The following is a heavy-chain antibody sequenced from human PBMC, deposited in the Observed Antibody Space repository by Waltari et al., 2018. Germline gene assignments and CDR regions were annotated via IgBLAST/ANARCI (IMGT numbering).Heavy chain of an antibody. CDR2: VSPRGTGT. J-gene: IGHJ6*02. CDR3: AKRDYAYGMDV. Sequence: EVQLWESGGAFVQPGVSLRANCADSGFPYRDYAMTWARQAPGKGLRWGSSVSPRGTGTFYADSVKGRFTISRDNSKNTLYLQMNSLRAEDTALYYCAKRDYAYGMDVWGQGTTVTVSS. V-gene: IGHV3-23*01. CDR1: GFPYRDYA.